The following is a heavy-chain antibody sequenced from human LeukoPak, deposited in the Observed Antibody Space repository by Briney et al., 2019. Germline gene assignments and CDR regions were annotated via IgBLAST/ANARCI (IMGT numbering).Heavy chain of an antibody. CDR1: GFTFSSYS. Sequence: GGSLRLSCAASGFTFSSYSMNWVRQAPGKGLEWVSSISSSSSYIYYADSVKGRFTISRDNAKNSLYLQMNSLRAKDTAVYYCASECSSTSCYHYWGQGTLVTVSS. J-gene: IGHJ4*02. D-gene: IGHD2-2*01. CDR3: ASECSSTSCYHY. V-gene: IGHV3-21*01. CDR2: ISSSSSYI.